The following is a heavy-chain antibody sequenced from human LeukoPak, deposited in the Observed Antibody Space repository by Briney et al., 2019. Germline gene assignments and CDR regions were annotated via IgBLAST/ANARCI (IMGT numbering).Heavy chain of an antibody. D-gene: IGHD3-22*01. J-gene: IGHJ4*02. CDR3: ATDRPSDSSGYNC. CDR1: GYTFTDYY. Sequence: ASVKVSCKVSGYTFTDYYMHWVQQAPGKGLEWMGLVDPEDGETIYAEKFQGRVTITADTSTDTAYMELSSLRPEDTAVYYCATDRPSDSSGYNCWGQGTLVTVSS. CDR2: VDPEDGET. V-gene: IGHV1-69-2*01.